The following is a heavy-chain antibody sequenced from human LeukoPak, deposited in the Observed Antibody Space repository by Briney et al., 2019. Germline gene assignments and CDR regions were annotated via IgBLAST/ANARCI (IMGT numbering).Heavy chain of an antibody. V-gene: IGHV4-4*02. CDR2: IYHSGST. Sequence: PSETLSLTCAVSGGSISSSNWWSWVRQPPGKGLEWIGQIYHSGSTNYNPSLKSRVAISVDKSKNQFSLNLISVTAADTAVYYCARDNSYGSQGDYFDYWGQGTLVTVSS. J-gene: IGHJ4*02. D-gene: IGHD3-10*01. CDR1: GGSISSSNW. CDR3: ARDNSYGSQGDYFDY.